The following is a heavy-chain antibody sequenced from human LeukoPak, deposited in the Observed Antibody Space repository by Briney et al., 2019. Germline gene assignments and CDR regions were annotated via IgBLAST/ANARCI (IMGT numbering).Heavy chain of an antibody. CDR3: ARVPRITIFGVVTSLDP. CDR2: MNPNSGNT. V-gene: IGHV1-8*01. Sequence: APVKVSCKASGYTFTSYDINWVRQATGQGLEWMGWMNPNSGNTGYAQKFQGRVTMTRNTSISTAYMELSSLRSEDTAVYYCARVPRITIFGVVTSLDPWGQGTLVTVSS. J-gene: IGHJ5*02. CDR1: GYTFTSYD. D-gene: IGHD3-3*01.